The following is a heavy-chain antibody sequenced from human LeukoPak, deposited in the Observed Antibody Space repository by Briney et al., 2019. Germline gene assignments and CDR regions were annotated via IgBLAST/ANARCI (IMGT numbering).Heavy chain of an antibody. J-gene: IGHJ4*02. CDR2: INHSGST. Sequence: PSETLSLTCAVYGGSFSGYYWSWIRQPPGKGLEWIGEINHSGSTNYNPSLKSRVTISVDTFKNQFSLKLSSMTAADTAVYYCADGYSFDYWGQGTLVTVSS. V-gene: IGHV4-34*01. D-gene: IGHD5-18*01. CDR3: ADGYSFDY. CDR1: GGSFSGYY.